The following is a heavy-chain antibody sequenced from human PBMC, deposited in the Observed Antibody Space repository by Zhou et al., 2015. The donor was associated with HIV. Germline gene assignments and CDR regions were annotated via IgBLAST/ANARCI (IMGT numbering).Heavy chain of an antibody. V-gene: IGHV1-69*06. CDR1: GGTFSNYA. J-gene: IGHJ6*02. D-gene: IGHD2-2*01. Sequence: QVLLVQSGAEVKKPGSSVKVSCEASGGTFSNYAVSWVRQAPGQGLEWMGAIIPIFGTVKYAQKFQGRVTLTADRSTNTAYMEMRSLKSEDTAVYYCARGYQLLYDHYYGMDVWGQGTTVTVSS. CDR3: ARGYQLLYDHYYGMDV. CDR2: IIPIFGTV.